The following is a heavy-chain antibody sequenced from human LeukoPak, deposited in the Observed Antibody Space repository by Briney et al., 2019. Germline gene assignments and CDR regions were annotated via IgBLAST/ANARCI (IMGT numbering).Heavy chain of an antibody. CDR3: AGHRRWLQPTEYYFDY. Sequence: GESLKISCKGSGYSFTSYWIGWVRQMPGKGLEWMGIIYPGDSDTRYSPSFQGQVTISADKSISTAYLQWSSLKASDTAMYYCAGHRRWLQPTEYYFDYWGQGTLVTVSS. V-gene: IGHV5-51*01. D-gene: IGHD5-24*01. CDR1: GYSFTSYW. J-gene: IGHJ4*02. CDR2: IYPGDSDT.